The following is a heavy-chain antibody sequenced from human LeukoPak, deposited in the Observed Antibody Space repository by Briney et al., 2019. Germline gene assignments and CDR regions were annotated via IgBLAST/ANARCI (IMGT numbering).Heavy chain of an antibody. J-gene: IGHJ4*02. V-gene: IGHV3-7*01. CDR2: IKQDRSEK. Sequence: GGSLRLSCAASGFTFSSYWMSWVRQAPGKGLEWVANIKQDRSEKYYVDSVKGRFTISRDNAKNSLYLQMNGLRAEDTAVYYCARVSPNTVTTLQYFDYWGQGTLVTVSS. CDR1: GFTFSSYW. D-gene: IGHD4-17*01. CDR3: ARVSPNTVTTLQYFDY.